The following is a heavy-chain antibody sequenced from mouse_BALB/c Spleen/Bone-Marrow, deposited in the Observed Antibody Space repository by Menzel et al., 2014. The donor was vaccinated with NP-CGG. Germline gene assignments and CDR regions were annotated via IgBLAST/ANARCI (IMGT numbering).Heavy chain of an antibody. D-gene: IGHD2-12*01. J-gene: IGHJ2*01. CDR3: ATSGCYDGFSY. CDR2: INPSTGYT. CDR1: GYTFTSYW. Sequence: VQLQESGAELAKPGASVKMSCKASGYTFTSYWMHWVKQRPGQGLEWIGYINPSTGYTDYNQKFKDKATLTADKSSSAAYPQLSSLTSEDSAVYYCATSGCYDGFSYWGQGTTLTVPS. V-gene: IGHV1-7*01.